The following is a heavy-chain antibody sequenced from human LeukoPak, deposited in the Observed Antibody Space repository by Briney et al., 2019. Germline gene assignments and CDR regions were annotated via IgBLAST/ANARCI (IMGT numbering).Heavy chain of an antibody. CDR2: IYSGGST. CDR3: ARVRGPADP. J-gene: IGHJ5*02. CDR1: GFTFSSYG. Sequence: PGGSLRLSCAASGFTFSSYGMHWVRQAPGKGLEWVSVIYSGGSTYYADSVKGRFTISRDNSKNTLYLQMNSLRAEDTAVYYCARVRGPADPWGQGTLVTVSS. V-gene: IGHV3-NL1*01.